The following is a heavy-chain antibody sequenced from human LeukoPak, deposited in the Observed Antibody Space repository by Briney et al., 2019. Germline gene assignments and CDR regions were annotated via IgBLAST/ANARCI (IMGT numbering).Heavy chain of an antibody. D-gene: IGHD3-22*01. CDR3: AGGPPEDTSSGY. J-gene: IGHJ4*02. CDR2: MRPKKSDT. Sequence: GASVKVSCKASGYSLSTYDINWVRQAPGQGLVWLGWMRPKKSDTGYARKFQGRVTLTWNISTDTAFMELNSLTPEDTAVYFCAGGPPEDTSSGYWGQGTLVTVSS. V-gene: IGHV1-8*01. CDR1: GYSLSTYD.